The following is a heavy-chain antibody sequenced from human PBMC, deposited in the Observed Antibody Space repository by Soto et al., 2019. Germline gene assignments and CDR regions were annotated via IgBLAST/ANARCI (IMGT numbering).Heavy chain of an antibody. CDR1: GGSISSYY. Sequence: SETLSLTCTVSGGSISSYYWSWIRQPPGKGLEWIGYIYYSGSTNYNPSLKSRVTIPVDTSKNQFSLKLSSVTAADTAVYYCARGSIDDFWFNYYYYMDVWGKGTTVTVSS. V-gene: IGHV4-59*01. CDR2: IYYSGST. D-gene: IGHD3-3*01. J-gene: IGHJ6*03. CDR3: ARGSIDDFWFNYYYYMDV.